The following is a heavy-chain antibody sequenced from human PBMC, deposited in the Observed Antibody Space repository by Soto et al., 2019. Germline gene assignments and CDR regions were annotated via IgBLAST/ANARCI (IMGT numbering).Heavy chain of an antibody. CDR2: VSGGGTTT. CDR1: GFTFMNYG. J-gene: IGHJ6*02. Sequence: EEQLLESGGGLIQPGGSMRLSCAASGFTFMNYGMTWVRQAPGKGLQWVSLVSGGGTTTYYADSVKGRFTVSRDNSQSTLSLHMNGLRVEDTAIYYCAKLKGGLGRFYGMDAWGPGTTVIVSS. V-gene: IGHV3-23*01. CDR3: AKLKGGLGRFYGMDA. D-gene: IGHD3-16*01.